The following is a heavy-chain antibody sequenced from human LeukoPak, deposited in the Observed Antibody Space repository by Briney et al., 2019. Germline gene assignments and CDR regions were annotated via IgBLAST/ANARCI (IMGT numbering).Heavy chain of an antibody. CDR3: AREGYSSY. Sequence: ASVKVSCKASGYTFTSYGISWVRQAPGQGLEWMGWVNPNSGGTTYAQKFQGRVTMTRDTSISTAYMELSRLRSDDTAVYYCAREGYSSYWGQGTLVTVSS. CDR1: GYTFTSYG. J-gene: IGHJ4*02. D-gene: IGHD4-11*01. V-gene: IGHV1-2*02. CDR2: VNPNSGGT.